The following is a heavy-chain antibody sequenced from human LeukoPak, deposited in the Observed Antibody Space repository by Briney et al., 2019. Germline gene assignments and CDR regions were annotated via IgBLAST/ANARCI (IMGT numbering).Heavy chain of an antibody. CDR1: GGSISSYY. CDR3: ARDRPFGVVIIPTWFDP. V-gene: IGHV4-4*07. CDR2: IYTSGST. J-gene: IGHJ5*02. Sequence: SGTLSLTCTVSGGSISSYYWSWIRQPAGKGLEWIGRIYTSGSTNYNPSLKSRVTMSVDTSKNQFSLKLSSVTAADTAVYYCARDRPFGVVIIPTWFDPWGQGTLVTVSS. D-gene: IGHD3-3*01.